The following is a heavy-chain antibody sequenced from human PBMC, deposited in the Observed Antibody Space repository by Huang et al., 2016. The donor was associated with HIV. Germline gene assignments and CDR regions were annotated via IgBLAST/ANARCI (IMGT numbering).Heavy chain of an antibody. CDR2: IRYDGIKT. CDR1: GFIFSNYG. Sequence: QVELVESGGGVVQPGGSLRLSCAASGFIFSNYGMHWGRQAPGKGLEWVAFIRYDGIKTYYADSVKGRFTITRDNPKNTLYRHMNRLRLEDTATYYCAKTAGDSSSWYDYYYNMDVWGRGTTVTVSS. V-gene: IGHV3-30*02. D-gene: IGHD6-19*01. J-gene: IGHJ6*03. CDR3: AKTAGDSSSWYDYYYNMDV.